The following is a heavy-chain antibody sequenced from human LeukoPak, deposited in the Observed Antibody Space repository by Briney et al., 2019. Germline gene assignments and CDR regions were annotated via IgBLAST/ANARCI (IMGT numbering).Heavy chain of an antibody. J-gene: IGHJ2*01. Sequence: TLSLTCTVSGGSISSGDYYWSWIRQPPGKGLEWIGYIYHSGSTYYNPSLKSRVTISVDMSKNQFSLKLGSVTAADTGVYHCASLRELDCGGDCYLYWYFHLGGGGTLPTLSA. CDR1: GGSISSGDYY. CDR2: IYHSGST. D-gene: IGHD2-21*01. CDR3: ASLRELDCGGDCYLYWYFHL. V-gene: IGHV4-30-4*08.